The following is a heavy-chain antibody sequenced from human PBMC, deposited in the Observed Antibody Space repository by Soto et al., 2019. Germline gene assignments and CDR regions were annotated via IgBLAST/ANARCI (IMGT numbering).Heavy chain of an antibody. D-gene: IGHD6-13*01. J-gene: IGHJ4*02. Sequence: ASVKVSCKTSGYTFTNNYMHWVRQAPGQGLEWMGMIYPNGGTTDYAQKFQGRVTMTSDTCTTTVYMELSSLTADDRAVYYCVRDNSGFDYWGQGTVVTVSS. CDR2: IYPNGGTT. V-gene: IGHV1-46*03. CDR3: VRDNSGFDY. CDR1: GYTFTNNY.